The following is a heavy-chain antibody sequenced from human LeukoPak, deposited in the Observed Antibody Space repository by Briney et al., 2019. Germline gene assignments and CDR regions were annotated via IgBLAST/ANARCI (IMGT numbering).Heavy chain of an antibody. V-gene: IGHV3-7*05. CDR1: GFTFRSYW. J-gene: IGHJ4*02. CDR3: ARDAGYDFWTGYYDF. CDR2: IKQDGSEK. D-gene: IGHD3-3*01. Sequence: PGGSLRLSCVASGFTFRSYWMSWVRQAPGKGLEWAATIKQDGSEKYYVDSVKGRFTTSRDIAQNSLYLQMNSLRAEDTAVYFCARDAGYDFWTGYYDFWGQGTLVTISS.